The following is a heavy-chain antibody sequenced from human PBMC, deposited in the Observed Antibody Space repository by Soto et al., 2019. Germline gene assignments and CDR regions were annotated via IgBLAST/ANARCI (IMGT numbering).Heavy chain of an antibody. CDR2: INNDETIT. CDR3: VCFECGRTAVVTAMEANGY. D-gene: IGHD2-21*02. V-gene: IGHV3-74*01. Sequence: VQLVASGGGLVQPGGSLRLSCAASGFTFSNYWMHWVRQSPGKGLVWVSRINNDETITSYADSVKGRFTISRDNAKNTLYLHMSSLRVEDTALYYCVCFECGRTAVVTAMEANGYWGQGTLVTVSS. J-gene: IGHJ4*02. CDR1: GFTFSNYW.